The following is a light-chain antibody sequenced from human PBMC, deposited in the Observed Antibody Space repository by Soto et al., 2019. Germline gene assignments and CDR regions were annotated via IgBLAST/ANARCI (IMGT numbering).Light chain of an antibody. CDR1: SSDVGDYNY. J-gene: IGLJ2*01. Sequence: QYALTQPASVSGSPGQSITFSCTGTSSDVGDYNYVSWYQQHPGKAPKLMIYDVNKRPSGVSNRFSGSKSGNTASLTISGLQAEDEADYYCSSYTRSSTLVVFGGGTKVTVL. CDR3: SSYTRSSTLVV. CDR2: DVN. V-gene: IGLV2-14*03.